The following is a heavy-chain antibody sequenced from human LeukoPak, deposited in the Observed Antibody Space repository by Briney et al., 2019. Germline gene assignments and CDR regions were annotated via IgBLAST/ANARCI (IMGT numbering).Heavy chain of an antibody. CDR2: SYYSGNT. J-gene: IGHJ4*02. Sequence: SETLSLTCTVSGGSISTYYWSWIRQPPGKGLEWIGYSYYSGNTNYNPSLKSRVTISIDTSKNQFSLKLSSVIAADTAVYYCASYYYGSGFNYWGQGTLVTVSS. V-gene: IGHV4-59*01. D-gene: IGHD3-22*01. CDR3: ASYYYGSGFNY. CDR1: GGSISTYY.